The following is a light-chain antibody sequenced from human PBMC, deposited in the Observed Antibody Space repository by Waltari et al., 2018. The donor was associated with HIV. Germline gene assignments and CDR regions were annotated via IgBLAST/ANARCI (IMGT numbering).Light chain of an antibody. CDR1: TGAVGAYHY. V-gene: IGLV2-14*01. CDR2: QVT. CDR3: NTYASAAILV. Sequence: QSALTHPASVSGSPGQSITIPCTGTTGAVGAYHYVSWYQPRPGTDPQLNMYQVTNRHSGVAYRFSGSKCGNAASLTISGRQAEDEADYYCNTYASAAILVFGGGTKLTVL. J-gene: IGLJ2*01.